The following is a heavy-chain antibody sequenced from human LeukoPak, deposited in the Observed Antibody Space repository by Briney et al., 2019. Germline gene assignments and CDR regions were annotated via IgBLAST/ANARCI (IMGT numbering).Heavy chain of an antibody. CDR3: ARGGELRYFDWLLSNNWFDP. Sequence: PSETLSLTCTVSGGSISSGSYYWSWIRQPAGKGLEWIGRIYTSGSTNYNPSLKSRVTISVDTSKNQFSLKLSSVTAADTAVYYCARGGELRYFDWLLSNNWFDPWGQGTLVTVSS. D-gene: IGHD3-9*01. CDR2: IYTSGST. J-gene: IGHJ5*02. CDR1: GGSISSGSYY. V-gene: IGHV4-61*02.